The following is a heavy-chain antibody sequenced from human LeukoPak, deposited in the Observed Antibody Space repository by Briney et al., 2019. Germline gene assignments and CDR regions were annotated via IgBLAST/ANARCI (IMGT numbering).Heavy chain of an antibody. CDR3: ARDYYDSSASINWFDT. V-gene: IGHV4-4*07. D-gene: IGHD3-22*01. J-gene: IGHJ5*02. CDR1: GGSISSYY. Sequence: SETLSLTCTVSGGSISSYYWSWIRRPAGKGLEWIGRLYTSGSTRYNPSLRSRVTISQDSSKNQFSLELSSVTAADTAMYFCARDYYDSSASINWFDTWGPGTLVTVSS. CDR2: LYTSGST.